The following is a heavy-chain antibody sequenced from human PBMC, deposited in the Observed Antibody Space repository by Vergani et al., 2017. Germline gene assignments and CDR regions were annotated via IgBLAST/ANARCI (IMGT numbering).Heavy chain of an antibody. D-gene: IGHD3-22*01. CDR3: AGGQGVYYDTTGYFNWFDP. CDR2: ISPNSGGT. CDR1: GGTFSSYA. Sequence: QVQLVQSGAEVKKPGSSVKVSCKASGGTFSSYAISWVRQAPGQGLEYMGWISPNSGGTNYAQKFQGRVTMTRDTSISTDYMELSNLRSDDTAVYYCAGGQGVYYDTTGYFNWFDPWGQGTLVTVSS. J-gene: IGHJ5*02. V-gene: IGHV1-2*02.